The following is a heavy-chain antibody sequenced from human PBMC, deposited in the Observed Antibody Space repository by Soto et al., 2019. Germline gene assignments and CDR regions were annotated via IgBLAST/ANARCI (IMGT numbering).Heavy chain of an antibody. V-gene: IGHV4-61*01. CDR2: VYYSGTT. Sequence: SETLSLTCSVSGGSVSNKTYYWSWIRQPPGKRLELIGYVYYSGTTNYNPSLKSRVTISVDLSKNQFSLRLSSVTTADTALYYCARTTAVPNTLRSRYFFDYWGQGTLVTVSS. D-gene: IGHD4-17*01. J-gene: IGHJ4*02. CDR1: GGSVSNKTYY. CDR3: ARTTAVPNTLRSRYFFDY.